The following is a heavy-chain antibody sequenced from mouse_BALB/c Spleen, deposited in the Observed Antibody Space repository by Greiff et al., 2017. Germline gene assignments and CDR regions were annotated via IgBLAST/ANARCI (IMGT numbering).Heavy chain of an antibody. D-gene: IGHD2-1*01. CDR3: ARRYGNSAWFAY. CDR1: GFTFSSYT. Sequence: EVQLVESGGGLVQPGGSLKLSCAASGFTFSSYTMSWVRQTPEKRLEWVAYISNGGGSTYYPDTVKGRFTISRDNAKNTLYLQMSSLKSEDTAMYYCARRYGNSAWFAYWGQGTLVNVSA. J-gene: IGHJ3*01. V-gene: IGHV5-12-2*01. CDR2: ISNGGGST.